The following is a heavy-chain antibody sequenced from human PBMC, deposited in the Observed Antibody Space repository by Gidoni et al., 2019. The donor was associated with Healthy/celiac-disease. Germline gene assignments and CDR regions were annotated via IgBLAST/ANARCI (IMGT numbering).Heavy chain of an antibody. CDR2: INHSGST. CDR1: GGSFSGYY. V-gene: IGHV4-34*01. J-gene: IGHJ4*02. D-gene: IGHD2-2*01. CDR3: ARGGRGGIVVVPAVRTYSSLRPFDY. Sequence: QVQLQQWGAGLLKPSETLSLTGAVYGGSFSGYYWSWIRQPPGKGLEWIGEINHSGSTNYNPSLKSRVTISVDTSKNQFSLKLSSVTAADTAVYYCARGGRGGIVVVPAVRTYSSLRPFDYWGQGTLVTVSS.